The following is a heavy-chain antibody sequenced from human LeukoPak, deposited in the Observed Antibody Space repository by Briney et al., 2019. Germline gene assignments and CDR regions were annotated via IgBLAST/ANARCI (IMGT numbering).Heavy chain of an antibody. CDR3: ARDGPGSYRTYYFDY. V-gene: IGHV1-46*01. CDR1: GYTFTSYY. CDR2: INPSGGST. J-gene: IGHJ4*02. Sequence: ASVKVSCKASGYTFTSYYMHWVRQAPGQGLEWMGIINPSGGSTSYAQKFQGRVTMTRDTSTSTVYMELSSLRSEDTAVYYCARDGPGSYRTYYFDYWGQGTLVTVSS. D-gene: IGHD1-26*01.